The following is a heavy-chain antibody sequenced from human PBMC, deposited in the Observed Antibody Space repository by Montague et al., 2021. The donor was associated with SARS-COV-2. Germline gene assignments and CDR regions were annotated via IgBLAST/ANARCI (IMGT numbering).Heavy chain of an antibody. CDR1: SGSISSYY. V-gene: IGHV4-59*01. CDR3: ARGGYYDYAFDI. Sequence: ETLSLTCTVSSGSISSYYWSWIRQPPGKGLEWIGYIYHSGSTNYNPSLKSRVTISVDTSKNQFSLKLSSVTAADTAVYYCARGGYYDYAFDIWGQGTMVTVSS. CDR2: IYHSGST. J-gene: IGHJ3*02. D-gene: IGHD3-22*01.